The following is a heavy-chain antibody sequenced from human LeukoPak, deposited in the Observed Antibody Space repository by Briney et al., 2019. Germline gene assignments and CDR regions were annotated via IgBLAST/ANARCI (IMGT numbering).Heavy chain of an antibody. CDR2: ILPGGSDT. V-gene: IGHV5-51*01. Sequence: GESLEISRNGSGYSFSKYWIGWVRQTPGKGPEGMGIILPGGSDTKYSPSFQGQIIISADKSISTAYLQWSSRKASDTAMYYCARRKGIAVAGFDYWGQGTLVTVSS. J-gene: IGHJ4*02. CDR1: GYSFSKYW. CDR3: ARRKGIAVAGFDY. D-gene: IGHD6-19*01.